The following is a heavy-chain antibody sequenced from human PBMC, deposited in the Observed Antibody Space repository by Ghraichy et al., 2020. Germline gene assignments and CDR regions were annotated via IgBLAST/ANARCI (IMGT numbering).Heavy chain of an antibody. CDR2: IDPSDSYT. Sequence: GESLKISCKGFGYTFTSYWIYWVRQMPGKGLEWMGRIDPSDSYTNYSPSFQGHVTMSTDKSIYTAYLQWNSLKASDTAMYYCARAMVRGVSDYWGQGTLVAVSS. CDR1: GYTFTSYW. J-gene: IGHJ4*02. V-gene: IGHV5-10-1*01. CDR3: ARAMVRGVSDY. D-gene: IGHD3-10*01.